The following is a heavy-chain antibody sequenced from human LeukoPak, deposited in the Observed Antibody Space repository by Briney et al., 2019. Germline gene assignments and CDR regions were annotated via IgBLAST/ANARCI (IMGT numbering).Heavy chain of an antibody. CDR2: ISGDGVS. D-gene: IGHD5-24*01. V-gene: IGHV3-43*02. CDR3: VREQFSHTSNYFDN. CDR1: GFMFDDYA. Sequence: GESLNISCAASGFMFDDYAMHWVRQVPGRGLKWVSLISGDGVSSFADSVKGRFTISRDNNNSSLSLQMRRLTTEDTAFYYCVREQFSHTSNYFDNWGQGILVTVSS. J-gene: IGHJ4*02.